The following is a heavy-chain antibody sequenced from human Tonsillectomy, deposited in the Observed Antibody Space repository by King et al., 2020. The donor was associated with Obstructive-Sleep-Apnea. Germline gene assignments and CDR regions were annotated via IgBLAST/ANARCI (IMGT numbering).Heavy chain of an antibody. J-gene: IGHJ6*02. Sequence: VQLVESGGGVVQPGRSLRLSCAASGFTFSSYGMHWVRQAPGKGLEWVAVISYDGSNKHYADSVKGRFTISRDNSKNTLYLQMNSLRPEDTAVYYCAKDFSAAATPLSYLYYGMDVWGQGTTVTVSS. CDR1: GFTFSSYG. D-gene: IGHD6-13*01. CDR2: ISYDGSNK. CDR3: AKDFSAAATPLSYLYYGMDV. V-gene: IGHV3-30*18.